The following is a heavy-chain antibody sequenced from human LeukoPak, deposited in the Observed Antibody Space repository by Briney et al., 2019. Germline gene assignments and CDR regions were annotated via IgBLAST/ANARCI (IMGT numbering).Heavy chain of an antibody. Sequence: PSETLSLTCTVSGYSISSGYYWGWIRQPPGKGLEWIGTIYHSGSTYYNPSLKSRVTISVDTSKNQFSLKLSSVTAADTAVYYCARESSGGRDEDAFDIWGQGTMVTVSS. CDR3: ARESSGGRDEDAFDI. CDR2: IYHSGST. D-gene: IGHD3-16*01. V-gene: IGHV4-38-2*02. CDR1: GYSISSGYY. J-gene: IGHJ3*02.